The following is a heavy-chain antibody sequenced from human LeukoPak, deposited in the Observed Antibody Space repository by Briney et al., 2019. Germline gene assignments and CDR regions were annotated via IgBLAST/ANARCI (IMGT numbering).Heavy chain of an antibody. CDR1: GGSINSYY. J-gene: IGHJ3*02. V-gene: IGHV4-59*01. CDR3: ARWNYYESSRAFDI. CDR2: IYYSGNT. D-gene: IGHD3-22*01. Sequence: PSETLSLTCTVSGGSINSYYWSWIRQPPGKGLEWIGYIYYSGNTNYNPSLKSRVTISVDTSKNHFSLKLNSVTAVDTAMYYCARWNYYESSRAFDIWGQGTMVTVSS.